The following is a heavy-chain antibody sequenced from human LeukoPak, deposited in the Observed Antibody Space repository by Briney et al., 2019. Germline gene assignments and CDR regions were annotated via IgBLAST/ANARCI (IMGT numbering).Heavy chain of an antibody. Sequence: GGSLRLPCAASGFTFSSYEMNWVRQAPGKGLEWVSYISSSGSTIYYADSVKGRFTISRDNAKNSLYLQMNSLRAEDTAVYYCARENPGKDYDFWSGYYTRAGGGFDYWGQGTLVTVSS. CDR1: GFTFSSYE. CDR2: ISSSGSTI. J-gene: IGHJ4*02. CDR3: ARENPGKDYDFWSGYYTRAGGGFDY. D-gene: IGHD3-3*01. V-gene: IGHV3-48*03.